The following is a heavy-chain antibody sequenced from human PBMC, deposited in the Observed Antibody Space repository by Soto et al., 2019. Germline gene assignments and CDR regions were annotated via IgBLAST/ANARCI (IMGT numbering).Heavy chain of an antibody. J-gene: IGHJ6*02. CDR3: ARGEDSSSYYYGMDV. D-gene: IGHD6-6*01. V-gene: IGHV3-30-3*01. CDR1: GFTFSSYA. CDR2: ISYDGSNK. Sequence: PGGSLRLSCAASGFTFSSYAMHWVRQAPDKGLEWVAVISYDGSNKYYADSVKGRFTISRDNSKNTLYLQTNSLRAEDTAVYYCARGEDSSSYYYGMDVWGQGTTVTVSS.